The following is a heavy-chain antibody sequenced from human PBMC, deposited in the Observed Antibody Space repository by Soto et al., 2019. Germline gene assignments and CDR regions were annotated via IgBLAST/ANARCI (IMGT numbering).Heavy chain of an antibody. V-gene: IGHV1-18*01. J-gene: IGHJ4*02. CDR1: GYTFTTYG. D-gene: IGHD6-13*01. CDR3: ASEFTKSSSWPYYFDY. Sequence: QVQLVQSGAEVKKPGASVKVSCKASGYTFTTYGISWVRQAPGQGLEWMGWISAYSGSTKFAQKLQGRVTMTTDTSTTTDYMELRSLTSVDTAVYYGASEFTKSSSWPYYFDYWGQGTLVTVSS. CDR2: ISAYSGST.